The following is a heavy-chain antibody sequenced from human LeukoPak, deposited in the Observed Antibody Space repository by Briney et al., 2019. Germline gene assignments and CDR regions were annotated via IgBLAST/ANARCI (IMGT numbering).Heavy chain of an antibody. CDR1: GYTFTAYY. V-gene: IGHV1-2*02. J-gene: IGHJ4*02. CDR2: INPNSGGT. D-gene: IGHD6-19*01. Sequence: GASVNVSCKASGYTFTAYYMHSVRQAPGQGLEWMGWINPNSGGTNYAQKFQDRVTMTRDTSISTASMELNRLRSDDTAVYYCATARLNGYTSGWYSFDYWGQGTLVTVSS. CDR3: ATARLNGYTSGWYSFDY.